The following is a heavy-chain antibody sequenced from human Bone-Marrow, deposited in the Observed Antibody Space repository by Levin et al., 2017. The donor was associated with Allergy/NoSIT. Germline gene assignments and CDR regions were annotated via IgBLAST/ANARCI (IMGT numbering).Heavy chain of an antibody. CDR2: MYYDGST. D-gene: IGHD1-14*01. CDR1: GGSIPSSSYY. CDR3: ARFLAFDHTLDV. Sequence: PSETLSLTCSVSGGSIPSSSYYGGWVRQPPGKGLEWIGSMYYDGSTYYNPSLKSRVSISVDTSNNQFSLILRSVTAAETAIYYCARFLAFDHTLDVWGQGTTVIVSS. J-gene: IGHJ6*02. V-gene: IGHV4-39*07.